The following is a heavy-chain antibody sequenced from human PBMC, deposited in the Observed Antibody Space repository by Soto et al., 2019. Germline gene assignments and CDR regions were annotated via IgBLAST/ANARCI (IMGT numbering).Heavy chain of an antibody. J-gene: IGHJ4*02. CDR2: INHSGST. D-gene: IGHD2-8*01. CDR3: ARHRLMTPPVY. V-gene: IGHV4-34*01. Sequence: PSETLSLTCAVYGGSFSGYYWSWIRQPPGKGLEWIGEINHSGSTNYNLSLKSRVTISVDTSKNQFSLKLSSVTAADTAVYYCARHRLMTPPVYWGQGTLVTVSS. CDR1: GGSFSGYY.